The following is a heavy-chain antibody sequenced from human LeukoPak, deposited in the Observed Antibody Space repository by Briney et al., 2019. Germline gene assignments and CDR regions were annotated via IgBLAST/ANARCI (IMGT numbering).Heavy chain of an antibody. CDR2: IIPIFRTP. J-gene: IGHJ4*02. V-gene: IGHV1-69*05. CDR3: ASGGIVGATGYFDY. D-gene: IGHD1-26*01. Sequence: XVKVSCKASGGTFSSYAISWVGQAPGQGLEWMGSIIPIFRTPNYPQKFQGRVTITTDESTSTAYMEPSSLRSEDTAVYYCASGGIVGATGYFDYWGQGTLVTVSS. CDR1: GGTFSSYA.